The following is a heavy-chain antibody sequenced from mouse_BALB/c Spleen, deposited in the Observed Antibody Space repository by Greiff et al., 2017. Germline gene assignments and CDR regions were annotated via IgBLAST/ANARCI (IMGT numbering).Heavy chain of an antibody. CDR3: TRLDDYGDYAMDY. CDR1: GYTFTSYW. J-gene: IGHJ4*01. CDR2: IYPSDSYT. D-gene: IGHD2-4*01. V-gene: IGHV1-69*02. Sequence: QVQLQQPGAELVRPGASVKLSCKASGYTFTSYWINWVKQRPGQGLEWIGNIYPSDSYTNYNQKFKDKATLTVDKSSSTAYMQLSSPTSEDSAVYYCTRLDDYGDYAMDYWGQGTSVTVSS.